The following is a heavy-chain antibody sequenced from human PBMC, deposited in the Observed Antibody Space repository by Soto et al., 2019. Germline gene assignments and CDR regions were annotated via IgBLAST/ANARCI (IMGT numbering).Heavy chain of an antibody. CDR3: AKAVVWEPSDAFDI. CDR1: GFTFSSYA. V-gene: IGHV3-23*01. J-gene: IGHJ3*02. Sequence: PGGSLRLSCAASGFTFSSYAMSWVRQAPGKGLEWVSGISGSGGSTYYADSVKGRFTISRHNSKNTLYLQMTSLRAEDTAVYYCAKAVVWEPSDAFDIWGQGTMVTVSS. D-gene: IGHD1-26*01. CDR2: ISGSGGST.